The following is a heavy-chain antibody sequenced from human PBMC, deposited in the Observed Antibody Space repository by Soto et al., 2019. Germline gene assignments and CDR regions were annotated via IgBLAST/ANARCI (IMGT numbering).Heavy chain of an antibody. V-gene: IGHV4-30-4*01. CDR1: GGSISSGDYY. Sequence: SETLSLTCTVSGGSISSGDYYWSWIRQPPGKGLEWIGYIYYSGSTYYNPSLKSRVTISVDTSKNQFSLKLSSVTAADTAVYYCARDRDWPQAKHYYGMDVWGQGTTVTVSS. CDR3: ARDRDWPQAKHYYGMDV. D-gene: IGHD2-21*01. CDR2: IYYSGST. J-gene: IGHJ6*02.